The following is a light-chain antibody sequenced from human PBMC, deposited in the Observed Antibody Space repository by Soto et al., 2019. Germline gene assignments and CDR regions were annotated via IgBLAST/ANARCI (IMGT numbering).Light chain of an antibody. J-gene: IGLJ2*01. CDR1: SSDVGGSNY. Sequence: QSALTQPRSVSGSPGQSVTISCTGTSSDVGGSNYVSWYQQHPGKAPKLMIYDVSKRPSGVPDRFSGSKSGNTASLTISGLQAEDEADYYCCSYAGSYTVVLFGGGTKLTVL. V-gene: IGLV2-11*01. CDR2: DVS. CDR3: CSYAGSYTVVL.